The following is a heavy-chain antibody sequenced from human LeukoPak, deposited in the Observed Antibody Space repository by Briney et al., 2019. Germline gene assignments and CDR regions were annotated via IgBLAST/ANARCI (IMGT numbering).Heavy chain of an antibody. CDR3: AKAQGYCSSTSCFESAFDY. CDR1: GFTFSSYA. J-gene: IGHJ4*02. CDR2: ISGSGGST. Sequence: GGSLRLSCAASGFTFSSYAMSWVRQAPGKGLEWVSAISGSGGSTYYADSVKGRFTISGDNSKNTLYLQMNSLRAEDTAVYYCAKAQGYCSSTSCFESAFDYWGQGTLVTVSS. V-gene: IGHV3-23*01. D-gene: IGHD2-2*01.